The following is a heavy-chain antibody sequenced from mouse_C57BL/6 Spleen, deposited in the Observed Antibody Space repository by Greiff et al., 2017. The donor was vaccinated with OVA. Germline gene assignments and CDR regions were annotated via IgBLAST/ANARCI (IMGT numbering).Heavy chain of an antibody. Sequence: EVKLMESGGGLVKPGGSLKLSCAASGFTFSSYAMSWVRQTPEKRLEWVATISDGGSYTYYPDNVKGRFTISTDNAKNNLYLQMSHMKYEDTAMYYCARDQLGLYFDYWGQGTTLTVSS. V-gene: IGHV5-4*01. D-gene: IGHD4-1*02. J-gene: IGHJ2*01. CDR1: GFTFSSYA. CDR2: ISDGGSYT. CDR3: ARDQLGLYFDY.